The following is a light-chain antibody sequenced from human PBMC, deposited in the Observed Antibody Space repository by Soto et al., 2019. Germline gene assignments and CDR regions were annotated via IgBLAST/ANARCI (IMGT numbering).Light chain of an antibody. Sequence: EIVMTQSPGTLSLSPGERATLSCRASQSVDDGYLAWYQQKPGQAPRLVISGASTRATGIPDRFRGSGSGTDFTLTISRLEPEDFAVYYCQQYGSTPYTFGQGTLLEIK. J-gene: IGKJ2*01. V-gene: IGKV3-20*01. CDR3: QQYGSTPYT. CDR1: QSVDDGY. CDR2: GAS.